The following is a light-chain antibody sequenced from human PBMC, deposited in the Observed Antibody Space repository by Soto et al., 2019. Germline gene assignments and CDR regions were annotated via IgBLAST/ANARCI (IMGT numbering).Light chain of an antibody. Sequence: EIVRTQSPATLSLSPGERATLSCRASQSVSSFLGWYQQKPGQAPRLLIYDASNRATGIPARFSGSGSGTDLTLTISSLETEDFAVYYCQQRSNWPPITFGQGTRLEIK. CDR1: QSVSSF. CDR3: QQRSNWPPIT. J-gene: IGKJ5*01. V-gene: IGKV3-11*01. CDR2: DAS.